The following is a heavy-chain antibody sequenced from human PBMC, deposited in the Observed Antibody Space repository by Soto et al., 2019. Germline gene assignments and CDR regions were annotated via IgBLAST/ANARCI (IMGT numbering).Heavy chain of an antibody. D-gene: IGHD3-22*01. CDR2: IIPIFGTA. Sequence: SVKGYCKGAGGTFSSYAISWVRQAPGQGLEWMGGIIPIFGTANYAQKFQGRVTITADESTSTAYMELSSLRSEDTAVYYCARSRYYDSSGYQDFDYWGQGTLVTVSS. CDR3: ARSRYYDSSGYQDFDY. CDR1: GGTFSSYA. V-gene: IGHV1-69*13. J-gene: IGHJ4*02.